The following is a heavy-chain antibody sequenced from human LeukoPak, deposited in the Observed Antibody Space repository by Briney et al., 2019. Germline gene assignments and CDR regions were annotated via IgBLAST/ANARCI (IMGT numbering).Heavy chain of an antibody. CDR3: ATRYGSGSYKYAFDI. CDR1: GYTFTSYA. V-gene: IGHV1-69*13. D-gene: IGHD3-10*01. J-gene: IGHJ3*02. CDR2: IIPIFGTA. Sequence: ASVKVSCKASGYTFTSYAISWVRQAPGQGLEWMGGIIPIFGTANYAQKFQGRVTITADESTSTAYMELSSLRSEDTAVYYCATRYGSGSYKYAFDIWGQGTMVTVSS.